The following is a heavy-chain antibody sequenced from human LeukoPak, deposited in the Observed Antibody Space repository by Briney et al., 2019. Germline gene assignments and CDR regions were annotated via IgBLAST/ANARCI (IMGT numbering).Heavy chain of an antibody. CDR2: ISTTSLYT. CDR3: ARMSSYGSGSYPDY. D-gene: IGHD3-10*01. J-gene: IGHJ4*02. V-gene: IGHV3-11*03. Sequence: PGGSLRLSCAASGFTFTDYYMSWIRQAPAKGLEWVSYISTTSLYTYYADSMKGRFTISRDNAKNSLYLLMNSLRAEDAAVYYCARMSSYGSGSYPDYWGQGTLVTVSS. CDR1: GFTFTDYY.